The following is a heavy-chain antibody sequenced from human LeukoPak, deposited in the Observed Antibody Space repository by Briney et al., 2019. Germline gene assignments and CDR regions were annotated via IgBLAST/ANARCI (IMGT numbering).Heavy chain of an antibody. CDR3: AKTVGAYLYYFDY. Sequence: GGSLRLSCAASGFTFSSYAMSWVRQAPGKGLEWVSAISGSGGSTYYADSVKGRFTNSRDNSKNTLYLQMNSLRAEDTAVYYCAKTVGAYLYYFDYWGQGTLVTVSS. CDR2: ISGSGGST. D-gene: IGHD1-26*01. J-gene: IGHJ4*02. V-gene: IGHV3-23*01. CDR1: GFTFSSYA.